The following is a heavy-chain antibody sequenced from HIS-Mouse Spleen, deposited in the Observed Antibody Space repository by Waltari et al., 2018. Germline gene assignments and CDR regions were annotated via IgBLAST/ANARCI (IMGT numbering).Heavy chain of an antibody. V-gene: IGHV4-34*01. Sequence: VQLQQWGAGLLKPSETLSLTCAVYVGSFRGYYWSWIRQHPGKGLEWIGEINHSGSTNYHPSLKSRVTISVDTSKNQFSLKLSSVTAADTAVYYCAGSADDAFDIWGRGTLVTVSS. CDR2: INHSGST. CDR3: AGSADDAFDI. D-gene: IGHD3-16*01. J-gene: IGHJ2*01. CDR1: VGSFRGYY.